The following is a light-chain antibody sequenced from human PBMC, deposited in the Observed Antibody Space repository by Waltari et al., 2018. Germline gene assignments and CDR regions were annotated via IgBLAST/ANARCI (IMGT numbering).Light chain of an antibody. V-gene: IGKV1-6*01. CDR2: GAS. CDR3: LQDYNDPYT. CDR1: QGIRND. Sequence: AIRMTHSPSSLSASVGDRVTITCRASQGIRNDLGWYQQKPGKAPKLLIYGASSLQSGVPSRFSGSGSDTDFTLTISSLQPEDFATYYCLQDYNDPYTFGQGTKLEIK. J-gene: IGKJ2*01.